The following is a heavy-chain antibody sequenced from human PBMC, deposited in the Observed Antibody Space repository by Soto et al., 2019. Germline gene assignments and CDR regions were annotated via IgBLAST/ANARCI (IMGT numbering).Heavy chain of an antibody. Sequence: QVQLMQSGAEVKKPGASVKVSCKASGYTFSGYYMHWVRQAPGQGLEWMGWVNPQTGATNFAQKFGGRVTMTTDTFISPGDLEVASLAPDGPAVYFRAKDWGGFTCGTWSYCFEYWGQGALVTVS. J-gene: IGHJ4*02. CDR2: VNPQTGAT. D-gene: IGHD3-16*01. CDR1: GYTFSGYY. CDR3: AKDWGGFTCGTWSYCFEY. V-gene: IGHV1-2*02.